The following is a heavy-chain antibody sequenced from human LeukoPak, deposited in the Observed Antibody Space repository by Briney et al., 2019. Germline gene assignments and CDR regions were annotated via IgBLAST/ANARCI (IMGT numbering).Heavy chain of an antibody. CDR2: INPNSGGT. CDR1: GYTLTGYY. CDR3: ARVPTRGSSWYDY. V-gene: IGHV1-2*02. Sequence: ASVKVSCKASGYTLTGYYMHWVRQAPGQGLEWMGWINPNSGGTNYAQKFQGRVTMTRDTSISTAYMELSRLRSDDTAVYYCARVPTRGSSWYDYWGQGTLVTVSS. J-gene: IGHJ4*02. D-gene: IGHD6-13*01.